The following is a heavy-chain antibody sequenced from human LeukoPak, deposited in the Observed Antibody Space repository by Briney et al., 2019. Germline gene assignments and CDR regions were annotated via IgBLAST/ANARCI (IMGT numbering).Heavy chain of an antibody. CDR3: AREDWNDDYDYMDV. J-gene: IGHJ6*03. CDR2: IYYSGST. V-gene: IGHV4-30-4*08. D-gene: IGHD1-1*01. Sequence: PSETLSLTCTVSGGSISSGDYWSWIRQPPGKGLEWIGYIYYSGSTYYNPSLQSRVTISVDTSQNQFSLKLSSVTAQSTAVYCCAREDWNDDYDYMDVWGKGTTVTVSS. CDR1: GGSISSGDY.